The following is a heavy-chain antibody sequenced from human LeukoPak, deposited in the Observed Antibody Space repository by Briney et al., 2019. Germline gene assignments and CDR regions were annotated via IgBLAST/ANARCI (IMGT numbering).Heavy chain of an antibody. Sequence: ASVKVSCKASVGTFSSYAISWVRQAPGQGLDWMGGIIPIFGTANYAQKFQGRVTITADGSTSTAYMELRSLRSEDTAVYYCARLDYADYYFDYWGQGTLVTVPS. CDR3: ARLDYADYYFDY. V-gene: IGHV1-69*13. J-gene: IGHJ4*02. CDR2: IIPIFGTA. D-gene: IGHD3/OR15-3a*01. CDR1: VGTFSSYA.